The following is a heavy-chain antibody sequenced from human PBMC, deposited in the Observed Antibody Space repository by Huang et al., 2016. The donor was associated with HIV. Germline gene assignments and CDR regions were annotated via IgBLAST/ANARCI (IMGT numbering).Heavy chain of an antibody. CDR2: IANDGSNN. Sequence: QVQLVASVGGVVQPGRYLRLSCAAFGFPFNNHAMHWVRQAPGKGLDWVAVIANDGSNNYYADSVNGRFTISRDSSKSTLFLHRTSLRTEDTAVYYCARAKDTWDAYDIWGQGTMVIVSS. CDR1: GFPFNNHA. J-gene: IGHJ3*02. V-gene: IGHV3-30-3*01. CDR3: ARAKDTWDAYDI. D-gene: IGHD5-18*01.